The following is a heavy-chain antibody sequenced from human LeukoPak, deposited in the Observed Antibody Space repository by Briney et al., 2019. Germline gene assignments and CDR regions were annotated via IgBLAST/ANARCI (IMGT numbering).Heavy chain of an antibody. CDR1: GYTFSGYF. D-gene: IGHD1-1*01. CDR2: INAGSGDT. CDR3: ARDLSSTPNWELDH. Sequence: ASVKVSCKASGYTFSGYFVHWVRQAPGQGLEWMGRINAGSGDTEFAQKFQGRVTMTRDTFVSTAYMEVSGLTSHDTAMYYCARDLSSTPNWELDHWGQGTLVTVSS. J-gene: IGHJ4*02. V-gene: IGHV1-2*06.